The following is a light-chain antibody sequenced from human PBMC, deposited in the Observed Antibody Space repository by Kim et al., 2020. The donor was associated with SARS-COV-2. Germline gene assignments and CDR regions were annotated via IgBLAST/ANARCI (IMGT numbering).Light chain of an antibody. V-gene: IGKV3-15*01. CDR3: QQYNNGPLT. CDR1: QSLSSN. J-gene: IGKJ4*01. Sequence: EIVMTQSPATLSVSPGERATLSCRASQSLSSNLAWYQQKPGQAPRLLIYGASNRATGIPARFSGSGSGTEFTLTISSLQSEDSAVYYCQQYNNGPLTFGGGTKVDIK. CDR2: GAS.